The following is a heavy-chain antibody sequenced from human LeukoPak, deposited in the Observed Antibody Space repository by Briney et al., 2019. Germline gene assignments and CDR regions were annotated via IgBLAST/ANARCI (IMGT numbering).Heavy chain of an antibody. V-gene: IGHV3-21*04. CDR2: IRYTGGAI. J-gene: IGHJ6*03. Sequence: GGPLRLSCAASGFTFSTSGRNWVRQAPGGGLEWVSSIRYTGGAIFYADSVRGRFTISRDSAKSSLFLQMNSLKTEDTAVYCCTRLDPSIAVAGTIYYMDVWGKGTTVTISS. D-gene: IGHD6-19*01. CDR1: GFTFSTSG. CDR3: TRLDPSIAVAGTIYYMDV.